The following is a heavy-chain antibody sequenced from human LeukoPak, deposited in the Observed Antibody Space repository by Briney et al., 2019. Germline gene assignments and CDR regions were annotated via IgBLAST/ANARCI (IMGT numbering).Heavy chain of an antibody. CDR3: ARDGYYYDSSGRTSYYYMDV. J-gene: IGHJ6*03. V-gene: IGHV3-30*04. Sequence: GRSLRLSCAASGFTFSNYAMHWVRQAPGKGLEWVAVISYDGSNKYYADSVKGRFTISRDNAKNTLYLQMNSLRAEDTAVYYCARDGYYYDSSGRTSYYYMDVWGKGTTVTISS. CDR1: GFTFSNYA. CDR2: ISYDGSNK. D-gene: IGHD3-22*01.